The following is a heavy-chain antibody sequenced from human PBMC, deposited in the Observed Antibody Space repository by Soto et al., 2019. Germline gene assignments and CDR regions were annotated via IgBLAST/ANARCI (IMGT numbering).Heavy chain of an antibody. CDR1: GFSFTTYW. CDR3: ARLAGSPSGMDV. V-gene: IGHV5-51*01. D-gene: IGHD6-25*01. Sequence: GESLTISCQGSGFSFTTYWIAWVRQMPWKGLEWMGIIYPGDSDIRYSPSFRGQVSISADRSITTAYLQWSSLKASDTAIYYCARLAGSPSGMDVWGLGTTVTVSS. J-gene: IGHJ6*02. CDR2: IYPGDSDI.